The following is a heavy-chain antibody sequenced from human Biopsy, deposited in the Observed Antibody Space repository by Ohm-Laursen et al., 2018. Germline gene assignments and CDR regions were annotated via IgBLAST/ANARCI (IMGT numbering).Heavy chain of an antibody. CDR2: IYTSGSP. CDR3: ARGTGRYYVYGAFDI. V-gene: IGHV4-4*07. Sequence: GTLSLTWSVSGDSINNYYWSWIRQPAGKGLEWIGRIYTSGSPNYNLSLESRVTMSVDTSKNQFSLNLRSVTAADTAVYYCARGTGRYYVYGAFDIWGQGTMVTVSS. J-gene: IGHJ3*02. D-gene: IGHD1-26*01. CDR1: GDSINNYY.